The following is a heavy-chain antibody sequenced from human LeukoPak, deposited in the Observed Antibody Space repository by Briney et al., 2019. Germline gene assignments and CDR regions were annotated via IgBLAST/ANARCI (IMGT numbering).Heavy chain of an antibody. CDR1: GGSISSHY. CDR2: IYYSGST. J-gene: IGHJ4*02. D-gene: IGHD1-7*01. V-gene: IGHV4-59*11. CDR3: ARAPVINWNSGFWGNFDY. Sequence: SETLSLTCTVSGGSISSHYWSWIRQPPGKGLEWIGYIYYSGSTNYNPSLKSRVPISVDTSKNQFSLKLSSVTAADTAVYYCARAPVINWNSGFWGNFDYWGQGTLVTVSS.